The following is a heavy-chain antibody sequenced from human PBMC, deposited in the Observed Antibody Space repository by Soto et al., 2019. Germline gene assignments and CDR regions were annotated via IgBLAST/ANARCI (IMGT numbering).Heavy chain of an antibody. J-gene: IGHJ4*02. CDR2: LDYEEGER. Sequence: ASVKVSCKVSGTSLSGLPMHWVRQAPGKGLEWMGSLDYEEGERSFAHRFQGRVTVTTDTSTATAYMEVRSLTSDDTAVFYCARVGVGLAAPRVWPHWGQGTLVTVSS. CDR1: GTSLSGLP. V-gene: IGHV1-24*01. CDR3: ARVGVGLAAPRVWPH. D-gene: IGHD6-13*01.